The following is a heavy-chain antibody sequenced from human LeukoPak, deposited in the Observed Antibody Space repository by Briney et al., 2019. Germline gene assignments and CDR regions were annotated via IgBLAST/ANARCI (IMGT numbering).Heavy chain of an antibody. Sequence: GGSLRLSCAASGFTFSSYGMHWVRQAPGKGLEWVAFIRYDGSNKYYADSVKGRFTISRDNSKNTLYLQMNSLRAEDTAVYFCAKASRYSGSFPPDYWGQGTLVTVSS. V-gene: IGHV3-30*02. CDR1: GFTFSSYG. D-gene: IGHD1-26*01. CDR2: IRYDGSNK. J-gene: IGHJ4*02. CDR3: AKASRYSGSFPPDY.